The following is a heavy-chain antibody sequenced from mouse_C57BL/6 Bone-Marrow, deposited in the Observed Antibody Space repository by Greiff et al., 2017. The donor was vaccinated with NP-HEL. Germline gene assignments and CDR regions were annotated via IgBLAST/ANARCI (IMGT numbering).Heavy chain of an antibody. CDR1: GYTFTSYG. D-gene: IGHD4-1*01. V-gene: IGHV1-81*01. CDR2: IYPRSGNT. CDR3: ARSSGTWFAY. Sequence: QVQLQQSGAELARPGASVKLSCKASGYTFTSYGISWVKQRTGQGLEWIGEIYPRSGNTYYNEKFKGKATLTADKSSSTAYMDLRSLTSEDSAVYFCARSSGTWFAYWGQGTLVTVSA. J-gene: IGHJ3*01.